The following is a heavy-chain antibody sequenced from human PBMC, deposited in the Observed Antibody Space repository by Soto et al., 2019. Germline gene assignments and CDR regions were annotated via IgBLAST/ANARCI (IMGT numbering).Heavy chain of an antibody. CDR3: ARDQRGYRYGSAADFDY. V-gene: IGHV1-18*04. J-gene: IGHJ4*02. CDR2: ISGYNGNT. CDR1: GYTFTDNG. Sequence: QVQLVQSGAEVKKPGASVKVSCKASGYTFTDNGISWVRQAPGQGLEWMGWISGYNGNTNYALRFIDRVTMTSDTATSTVNMELRSLRPDDSAVNYCARDQRGYRYGSAADFDYWGQGTLVTVSS. D-gene: IGHD5-18*01.